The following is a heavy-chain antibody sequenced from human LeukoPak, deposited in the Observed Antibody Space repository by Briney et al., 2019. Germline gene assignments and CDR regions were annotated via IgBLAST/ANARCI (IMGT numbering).Heavy chain of an antibody. CDR3: AREPSNYGDHYFDY. CDR2: ISTSSSYI. V-gene: IGHV3-21*01. D-gene: IGHD4-17*01. Sequence: GGSLRLSCATSGFTFSSYSMNWVRQAPGKGLEWVSCISTSSSYIYYADSVKGRFTISRDNAKNSLYLQINSLRAEDTAVYYCAREPSNYGDHYFDYWGQGTLVTVSS. CDR1: GFTFSSYS. J-gene: IGHJ4*02.